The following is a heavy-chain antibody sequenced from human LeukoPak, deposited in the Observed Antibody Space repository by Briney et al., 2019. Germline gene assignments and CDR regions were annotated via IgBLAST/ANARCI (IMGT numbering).Heavy chain of an antibody. V-gene: IGHV1-2*04. Sequence: GASVKVSCKASGYTFTGYYMHWVRQAPGQGLEWMGWINPNSGGTNHAQKFQGWVTMTRDTSISTAYMELSRLRSDDTAVYYCARGGSYGSFYYYGMDVWGQGTTVTVSS. CDR1: GYTFTGYY. D-gene: IGHD1-26*01. J-gene: IGHJ6*02. CDR2: INPNSGGT. CDR3: ARGGSYGSFYYYGMDV.